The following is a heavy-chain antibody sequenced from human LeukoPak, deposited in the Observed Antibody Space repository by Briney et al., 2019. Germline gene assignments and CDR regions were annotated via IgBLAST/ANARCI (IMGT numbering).Heavy chain of an antibody. CDR1: GGSFSGYY. Sequence: SATLSLTCAVYGGSFSGYYWSWIRQPPGKGLEWIGEINHSGSTNYNPSLKSRVTISVDTSKNQFSLKLSSVTAADTAVYYCASRGDYYDTSGNWFDPWGQGTLVTVSS. D-gene: IGHD3-22*01. CDR3: ASRGDYYDTSGNWFDP. CDR2: INHSGST. J-gene: IGHJ5*02. V-gene: IGHV4-34*01.